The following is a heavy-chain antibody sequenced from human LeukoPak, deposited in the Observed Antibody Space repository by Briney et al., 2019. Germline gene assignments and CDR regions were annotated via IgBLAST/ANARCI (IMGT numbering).Heavy chain of an antibody. V-gene: IGHV4-4*07. CDR2: IYTSGST. D-gene: IGHD2-15*01. CDR1: GGSISSYH. CDR3: ARTRYCSGGSCYYYYYYMDV. Sequence: PSETLSLTCTVSGGSISSYHWSWIRQPAGKGLEWIRRIYTSGSTNYNPSLKSRVTMSVDTSKNQFSLKLSSVTAADTAVYYCARTRYCSGGSCYYYYYYMDVWGKGTTVTVSS. J-gene: IGHJ6*03.